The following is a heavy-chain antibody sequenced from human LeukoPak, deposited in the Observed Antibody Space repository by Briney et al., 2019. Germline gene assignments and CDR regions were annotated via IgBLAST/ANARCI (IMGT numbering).Heavy chain of an antibody. CDR2: IYYSGSS. CDR3: ARDKSSSFYYYYGMDV. CDR1: GGSIRSYY. J-gene: IGHJ6*02. D-gene: IGHD6-13*01. V-gene: IGHV4-59*01. Sequence: SETLSLTCTVSGGSIRSYYWSWIRQPPGKGLEWIGCIYYSGSSNYNPSLKSRVTISVDTSKNQFPLKLSSVTAADTAVYYCARDKSSSFYYYYGMDVWGQGTTVTVSS.